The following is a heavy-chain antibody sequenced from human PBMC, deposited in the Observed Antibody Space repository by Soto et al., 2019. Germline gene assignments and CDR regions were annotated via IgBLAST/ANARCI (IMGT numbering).Heavy chain of an antibody. CDR2: IYYSGST. Sequence: SETLSLTCTVSGGSISSGGYYWSWIRQHPGKGLEWIGYIYYSGSTYYNPSLKSRVTISVDTSKNQFSLKLSSVTAADTAVYYCARDRIVVVTAISNYYYGMDVWGQGTTVTVSS. CDR3: ARDRIVVVTAISNYYYGMDV. D-gene: IGHD2-21*02. J-gene: IGHJ6*02. CDR1: GGSISSGGYY. V-gene: IGHV4-31*03.